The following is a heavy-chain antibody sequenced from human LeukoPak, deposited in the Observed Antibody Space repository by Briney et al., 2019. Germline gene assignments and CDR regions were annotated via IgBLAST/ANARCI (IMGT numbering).Heavy chain of an antibody. CDR3: ARAPYSYSDITGQHRGPFDY. J-gene: IGHJ4*02. CDR1: GDTFSNYA. V-gene: IGHV1-69*05. CDR2: INPMFGTA. D-gene: IGHD3-22*01. Sequence: SVKVSCKASGDTFSNYAINWVRQAPGQGLEWMGGINPMFGTANYAQKVQGRVTITTDESASTSYMELSSLRSDDTAVFYCARAPYSYSDITGQHRGPFDYWGQGTLVTVSS.